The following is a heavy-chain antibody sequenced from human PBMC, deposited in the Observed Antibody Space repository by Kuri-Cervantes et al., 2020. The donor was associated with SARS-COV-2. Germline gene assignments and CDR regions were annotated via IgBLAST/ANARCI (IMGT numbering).Heavy chain of an antibody. Sequence: SETLSLTCAVYGGSFSGYYWSWIRQPAGKGLEWIGRIYTSGSANYNPSLKSRVSISADPSKNQFSLEVTSVTAADTAVYYCATTLGTGRLYNWYFDLWGRGTLVTVSS. CDR2: IYTSGSA. J-gene: IGHJ2*01. CDR1: GGSFSGYY. V-gene: IGHV4-59*10. CDR3: ATTLGTGRLYNWYFDL. D-gene: IGHD7-27*01.